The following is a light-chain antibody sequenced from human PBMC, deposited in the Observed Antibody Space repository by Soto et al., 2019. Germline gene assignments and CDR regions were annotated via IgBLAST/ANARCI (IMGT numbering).Light chain of an antibody. CDR3: QQRSNWPPRIT. J-gene: IGKJ5*01. CDR2: DAS. V-gene: IGKV3-11*01. Sequence: EIVLTQSPATLSLSPEERATLSCMASQSVSSYLAWYQQKPGQAPRLLIYDASNRATGIPARFSGSGSGTDFTLTISSLEPEDFAVYYCQQRSNWPPRITFGQGTRLEIK. CDR1: QSVSSY.